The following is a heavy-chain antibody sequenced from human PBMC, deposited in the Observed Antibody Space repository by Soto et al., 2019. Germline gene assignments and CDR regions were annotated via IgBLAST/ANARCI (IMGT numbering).Heavy chain of an antibody. D-gene: IGHD6-6*01. V-gene: IGHV1-2*04. CDR2: INPNSGGT. Sequence: GASVKVSCKASGYTFTGYYMHWVRQAPGQGLEWMGWINPNSGGTNYAQKFQGWVTMTRDTSISTAYMELSRLRSDDTAVYYCVRDLYSSSFTNWFDPWGQGTLVTVSS. J-gene: IGHJ5*02. CDR3: VRDLYSSSFTNWFDP. CDR1: GYTFTGYY.